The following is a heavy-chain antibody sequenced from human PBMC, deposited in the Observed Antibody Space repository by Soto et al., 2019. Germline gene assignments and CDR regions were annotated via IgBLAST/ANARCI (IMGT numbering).Heavy chain of an antibody. CDR2: IGTAGDT. CDR3: ARVAVPRCGYGMDV. J-gene: IGHJ6*02. V-gene: IGHV3-13*01. CDR1: GFTFSSYD. D-gene: IGHD6-19*01. Sequence: PGGSLRLSCAASGFTFSSYDMHWVRQATGKGLEWVSAIGTAGDTYYPGSVKGRFTISRENAKNSLYLQMNSLRAGDTAVYYCARVAVPRCGYGMDVWGQGTTVTVSS.